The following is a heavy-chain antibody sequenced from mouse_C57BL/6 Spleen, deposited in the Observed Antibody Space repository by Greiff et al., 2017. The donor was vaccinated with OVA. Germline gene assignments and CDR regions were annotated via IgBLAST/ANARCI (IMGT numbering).Heavy chain of an antibody. V-gene: IGHV1-69*01. D-gene: IGHD4-1*01. J-gene: IGHJ4*01. CDR3: ARRGNWDYAMDY. CDR1: GYTFTSYW. Sequence: QVQLQQPGAELVMPGASVKLSCKASGYTFTSYWMHWVKQRPGQGLEWIGEIDPSDSYTNYNQKFKGKSTLTVDKSSSTAYMQLSSLTSEDSAVDYCARRGNWDYAMDYWGQGTSVTVSS. CDR2: IDPSDSYT.